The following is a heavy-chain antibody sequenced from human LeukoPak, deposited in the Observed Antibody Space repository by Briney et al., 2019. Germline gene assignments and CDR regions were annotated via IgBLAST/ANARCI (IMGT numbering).Heavy chain of an antibody. D-gene: IGHD3-22*01. J-gene: IGHJ4*02. CDR1: GGTFSSYA. CDR2: IIPIFGTA. Sequence: SVRVSCKASGGTFSSYAISWVRHAPGQGLEWMGRIIPIFGTANYAQKFQGRVTITTHESTSTAYMELSSLRSEDTAVYYCARDYYDSSGYLDYWGQGTLVTVSS. CDR3: ARDYYDSSGYLDY. V-gene: IGHV1-69*05.